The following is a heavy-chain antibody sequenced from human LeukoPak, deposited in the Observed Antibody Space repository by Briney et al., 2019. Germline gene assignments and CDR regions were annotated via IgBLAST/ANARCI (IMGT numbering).Heavy chain of an antibody. CDR1: GGSLSRYY. J-gene: IGHJ3*02. CDR2: IFYSGST. CDR3: ARDPGGSYSSDAFDI. Sequence: PSETLSLTCTVSGGSLSRYYWSWIRQPPGEGLEWIGYIFYSGSTNYNPSLKSRVTISVDTSKNQFSLTLSSVTAADTAVYYCARDPGGSYSSDAFDIWGQGTMVTVSS. D-gene: IGHD1-26*01. V-gene: IGHV4-59*01.